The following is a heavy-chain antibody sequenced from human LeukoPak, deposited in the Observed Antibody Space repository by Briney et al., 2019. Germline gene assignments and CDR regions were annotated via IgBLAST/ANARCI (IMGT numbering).Heavy chain of an antibody. Sequence: GASVKVSCKASGYTFTGYYMHWVRQAPGQGLEWMGRINPNSGGTNYAQKFQGRVTMTRDTSISTAYMELSRLRSDDTAVYYYARDQTRIAARPEFDYWGQGTLVTVSS. CDR1: GYTFTGYY. J-gene: IGHJ4*02. D-gene: IGHD6-6*01. CDR2: INPNSGGT. V-gene: IGHV1-2*06. CDR3: ARDQTRIAARPEFDY.